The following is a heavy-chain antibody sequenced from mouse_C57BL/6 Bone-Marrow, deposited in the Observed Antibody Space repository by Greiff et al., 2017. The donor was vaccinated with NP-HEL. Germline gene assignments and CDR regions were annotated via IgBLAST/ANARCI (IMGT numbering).Heavy chain of an antibody. V-gene: IGHV5-6*01. CDR3: ARHGYGSSFGDY. Sequence: EVKLQESGGDLVKPGGSLKLSCAASGFTFSSYGMSWVRQTPDKRLEWVATISSGGSYTYYPDSVKGRFTISRDNAKNTLYLQMSSLKSEDTAMYYCARHGYGSSFGDYWGQGTTLTVSS. CDR2: ISSGGSYT. CDR1: GFTFSSYG. D-gene: IGHD1-1*01. J-gene: IGHJ2*01.